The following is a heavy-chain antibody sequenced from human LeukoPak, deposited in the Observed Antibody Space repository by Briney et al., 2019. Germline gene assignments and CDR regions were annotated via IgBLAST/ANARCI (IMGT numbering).Heavy chain of an antibody. CDR3: ARDLVTVTKGFDI. CDR2: IYYIGST. D-gene: IGHD4-17*01. J-gene: IGHJ3*02. Sequence: SETLSLTCTVSGGSISSGGYYWSWIRQHPGKGLEWIGYIYYIGSTNYNPSLKSRVTISIDTSKNQFSLKLSSVTAADTAVYYCARDLVTVTKGFDIWGQGTMVTVSS. V-gene: IGHV4-61*08. CDR1: GGSISSGGYY.